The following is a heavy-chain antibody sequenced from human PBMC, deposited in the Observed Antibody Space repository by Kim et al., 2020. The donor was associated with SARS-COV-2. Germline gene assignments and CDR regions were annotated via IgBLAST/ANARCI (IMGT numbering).Heavy chain of an antibody. Sequence: GGSLRLSCAASGFTFSSYGMHWVRQAPGKGLEWVAVISYDGSNKYYADSVKGRFTISRDNSKNTLYLQMNSLRAEDTAVYYCAKAGYGGNSRWSYFDYWGQGTLVTVSS. CDR3: AKAGYGGNSRWSYFDY. J-gene: IGHJ4*02. V-gene: IGHV3-30*18. CDR2: ISYDGSNK. D-gene: IGHD2-21*02. CDR1: GFTFSSYG.